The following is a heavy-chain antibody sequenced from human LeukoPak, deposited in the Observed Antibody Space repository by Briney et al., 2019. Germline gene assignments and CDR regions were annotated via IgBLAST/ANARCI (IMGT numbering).Heavy chain of an antibody. D-gene: IGHD3-22*01. CDR1: GFTFSSYG. Sequence: ARSLRLSCAASGFTFSSYGMHWVRQGPGKGLEWVAVIWYDGSNKYYADSVKGRFTISRDNSTNTLYLQMNSLRAEDTAMYYCAREYATTYYYDSSGYQDNWFDPWGQGTLVTVSS. CDR3: AREYATTYYYDSSGYQDNWFDP. J-gene: IGHJ5*02. CDR2: IWYDGSNK. V-gene: IGHV3-33*01.